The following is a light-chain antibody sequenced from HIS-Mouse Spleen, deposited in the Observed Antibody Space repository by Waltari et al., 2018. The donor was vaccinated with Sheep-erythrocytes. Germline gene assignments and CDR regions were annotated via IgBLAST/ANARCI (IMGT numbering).Light chain of an antibody. J-gene: IGLJ3*02. CDR3: CSYAGSYTWV. Sequence: QSALTQPRSVSGSPGQSVTISCPGTSSDVGGYNYVSWNKQHPGKAPKLMIYDVSKRPSGVPDRFSGSKSGNTASLTISGLQAEDEADYYCCSYAGSYTWVFGGGTKLTVL. CDR1: SSDVGGYNY. V-gene: IGLV2-11*01. CDR2: DVS.